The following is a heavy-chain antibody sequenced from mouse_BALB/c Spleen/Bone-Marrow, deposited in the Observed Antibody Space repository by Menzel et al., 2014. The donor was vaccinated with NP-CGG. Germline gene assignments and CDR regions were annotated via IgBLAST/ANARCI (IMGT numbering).Heavy chain of an antibody. J-gene: IGHJ3*01. D-gene: IGHD3-1*01. CDR3: ARRELGPRWFTY. CDR1: GYTFTSYW. CDR2: IDPSDSYT. Sequence: VQLQHSGAEFVKPGASVKLSCKASGYTFTSYWMHWVKQRPGQGLEWIGEIDPSDSYTNYNQKFKGKATLTVDKSSSTAYMQLSSLTSEDSAVYYCARRELGPRWFTYWGQGTLVTVSA. V-gene: IGHV1-69*02.